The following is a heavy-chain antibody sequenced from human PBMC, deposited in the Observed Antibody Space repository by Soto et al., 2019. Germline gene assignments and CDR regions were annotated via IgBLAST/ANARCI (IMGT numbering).Heavy chain of an antibody. CDR3: ARGRSKDFASSPPPSFDP. V-gene: IGHV3-13*01. Sequence: PGGSLRLSCVASGFSFNTYDMHWVRQPTGGPLEWVAGIGTLFDTDYADSVQGRFTISRDNAKSSLFLRMNSLRAGDTAVYYCARGRSKDFASSPPPSFDPWGQGTLVTVSS. CDR1: GFSFNTYD. J-gene: IGHJ5*02. D-gene: IGHD2-21*01. CDR2: IGTLFDT.